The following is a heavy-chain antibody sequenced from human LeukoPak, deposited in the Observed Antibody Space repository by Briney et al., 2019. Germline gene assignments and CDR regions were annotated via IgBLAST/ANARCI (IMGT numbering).Heavy chain of an antibody. J-gene: IGHJ3*02. CDR2: ISAYNGNT. V-gene: IGHV1-18*01. Sequence: WASVKVSCKASGYTFTSYGISWVRQAPGQGLEWMGWISAYNGNTNYAQKLQGRVTMTTDTSTSTAYMELRSLRSDDTAVYYCARDVAAARSDAFDIWGQGTMVTVSS. CDR1: GYTFTSYG. CDR3: ARDVAAARSDAFDI. D-gene: IGHD6-13*01.